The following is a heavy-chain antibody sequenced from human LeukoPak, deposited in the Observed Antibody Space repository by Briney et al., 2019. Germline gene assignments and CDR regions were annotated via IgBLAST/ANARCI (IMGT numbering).Heavy chain of an antibody. Sequence: GASVKVPCKVSGYTFTSYDINWVRQATGQGLEWMGWMNPNSANTGYAQKFQGRVTLTRNTSITTAYMELSSLRSEDTAVYYCARNLGQQLDYWGQGTLVTVSS. D-gene: IGHD6-13*01. V-gene: IGHV1-8*03. CDR1: GYTFTSYD. CDR3: ARNLGQQLDY. J-gene: IGHJ4*02. CDR2: MNPNSANT.